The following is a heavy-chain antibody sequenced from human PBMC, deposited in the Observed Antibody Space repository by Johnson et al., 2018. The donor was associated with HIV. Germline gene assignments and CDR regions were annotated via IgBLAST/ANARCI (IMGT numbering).Heavy chain of an antibody. V-gene: IGHV3-30*03. CDR3: AREGGEVASRGFDI. D-gene: IGHD5-12*01. CDR2: ISYDGSNK. CDR1: GFTFNDYG. J-gene: IGHJ3*02. Sequence: QVQLVESGGGVVQPGRSLRLSCAASGFTFNDYGMSWVRQAPGKGLEWVAVISYDGSNKYYADSVKGRFTISRDNSKNTLYLQMNSLRAEDTAVYYCAREGGEVASRGFDIWGQGTMVTVSS.